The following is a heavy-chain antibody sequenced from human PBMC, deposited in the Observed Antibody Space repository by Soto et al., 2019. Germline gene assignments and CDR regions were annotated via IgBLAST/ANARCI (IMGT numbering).Heavy chain of an antibody. CDR1: GYTFTSYG. Sequence: ASVKVSCKASGYTFTSYGISWVRQAPGQGLEWMGWISAYNGNTNYAQKLQGRVTMTTDTSTDTAYMELSSLRSEDTAVYYCATARQDFWSGYPPAYWGQGTLVTVSS. J-gene: IGHJ4*02. CDR2: ISAYNGNT. V-gene: IGHV1-18*01. D-gene: IGHD3-3*01. CDR3: ATARQDFWSGYPPAY.